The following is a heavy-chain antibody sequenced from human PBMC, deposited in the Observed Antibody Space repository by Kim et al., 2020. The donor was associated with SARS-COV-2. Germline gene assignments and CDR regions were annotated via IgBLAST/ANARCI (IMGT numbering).Heavy chain of an antibody. D-gene: IGHD2-2*01. J-gene: IGHJ4*02. CDR3: AKAMAPYCSGARCYSFDY. Sequence: GGSLRLSCAASGFTFTDYAISWVRQAPGKGLEWVSTMSGVAAGGSTYYADSVKGRFSISRDNSKNTLSLQMNSLRAEDTAVYYCAKAMAPYCSGARCYSFDYWGQGTLVTVSS. CDR2: MSGVAAGGST. V-gene: IGHV3-23*01. CDR1: GFTFTDYA.